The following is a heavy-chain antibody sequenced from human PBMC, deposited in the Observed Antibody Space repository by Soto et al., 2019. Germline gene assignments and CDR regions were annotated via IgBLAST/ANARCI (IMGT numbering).Heavy chain of an antibody. CDR3: ARDGEGSGSYPDYYYYYYMDV. D-gene: IGHD3-10*01. J-gene: IGHJ6*03. Sequence: GGSLRLSCAASGFTFSDYYMSWIRQAPGKGLEWVSYISSSGSTIYYADSVKGRFTISRDNAKNSLYLQMNSLRAEDTAVYYCARDGEGSGSYPDYYYYYYMDVWGKGTTVTVSS. CDR2: ISSSGSTI. V-gene: IGHV3-11*01. CDR1: GFTFSDYY.